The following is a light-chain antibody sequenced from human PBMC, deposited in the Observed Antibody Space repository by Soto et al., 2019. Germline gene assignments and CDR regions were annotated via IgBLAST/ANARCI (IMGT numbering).Light chain of an antibody. V-gene: IGKV3-11*01. CDR2: DSS. CDR3: QQRRNWPLT. CDR1: QSVSSY. J-gene: IGKJ4*01. Sequence: PGERATLSYRASQSVSSYLAWYQQKPGQAPKLLIYDSSNRATGIPARFSASGSVTDFTLTISSLEPEDSAVYFCQQRRNWPLTFGGGTKVDI.